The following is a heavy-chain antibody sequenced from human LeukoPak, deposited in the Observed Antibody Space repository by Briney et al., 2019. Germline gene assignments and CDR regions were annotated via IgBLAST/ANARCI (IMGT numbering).Heavy chain of an antibody. D-gene: IGHD6-19*01. V-gene: IGHV3-30*04. J-gene: IGHJ4*02. CDR2: ISYDGSNK. Sequence: GGSLRLSCAASGFTFSSYAMHWVRQAPGKGLEWVAVISYDGSNKYYADSVKGRFTISRDNPKNTLYLQMNSLRAEDTAVYYCARLGHSSGWYYFDYWGQGTLVTVSS. CDR1: GFTFSSYA. CDR3: ARLGHSSGWYYFDY.